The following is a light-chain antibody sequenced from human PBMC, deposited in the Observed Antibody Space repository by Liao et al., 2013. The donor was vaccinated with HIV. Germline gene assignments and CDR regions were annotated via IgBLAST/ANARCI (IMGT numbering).Light chain of an antibody. CDR2: QDA. Sequence: SYELTQPPSVSVSPGQTATITCSGDKLGERYASWYQQKPGQSPVVVIYQDAKRPSGIPERFSGSNSGNTATLTISGAQPLDEADYYCQVWDGTTAGYAFGPGTKVTVL. CDR1: KLGERY. J-gene: IGLJ1*01. V-gene: IGLV3-1*01. CDR3: QVWDGTTAGYA.